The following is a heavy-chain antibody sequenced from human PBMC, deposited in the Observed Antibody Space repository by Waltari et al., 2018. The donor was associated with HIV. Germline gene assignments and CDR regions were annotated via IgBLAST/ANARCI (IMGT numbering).Heavy chain of an antibody. CDR2: IKEDGSQK. CDR1: GCDFRGYW. CDR3: ARDGGEY. Sequence: DVQLVESGGGVVRPGGSLRLSCVGSGCDFRGYWMTWVRQTPGKGLAWVANIKEDGSQKYYEESVKGRFTITRDNAENTVWLEMRNLRVDDAGLYYCARDGGEYWGQGTLLTVSS. D-gene: IGHD3-10*01. J-gene: IGHJ4*02. V-gene: IGHV3-7*01.